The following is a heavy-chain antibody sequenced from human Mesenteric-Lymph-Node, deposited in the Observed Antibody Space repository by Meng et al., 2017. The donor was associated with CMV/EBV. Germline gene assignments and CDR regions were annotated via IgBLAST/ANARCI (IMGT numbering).Heavy chain of an antibody. J-gene: IGHJ4*02. CDR3: ARGLHY. V-gene: IGHV3-48*03. CDR2: ISNSGSTI. Sequence: GESLKISCAASGFSFTSHWMTWVRQAPGKGLDWVSYISNSGSTIYYADSVRGRFTISRDNAKNSLYLQMNSLRAEDTAVYYCARGLHYWGQGTLVTVSS. CDR1: GFSFTSHW.